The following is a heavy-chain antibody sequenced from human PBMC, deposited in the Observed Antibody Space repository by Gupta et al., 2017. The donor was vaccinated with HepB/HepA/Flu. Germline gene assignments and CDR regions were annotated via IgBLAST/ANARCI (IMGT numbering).Heavy chain of an antibody. D-gene: IGHD1-26*01. CDR3: ATDRDQGTYFIY. CDR1: GFTFRSYA. J-gene: IGHJ4*02. Sequence: EVQLLESGGGLEQPGGSLRLSCAASGFTFRSYAMSWVRQTPRKGFEWVSSISGSGAITYYADSVKGRFTISRDNSDNTLYLQLHSLRTDDTAVYYCATDRDQGTYFIYWGPGTLVTVSS. CDR2: ISGSGAIT. V-gene: IGHV3-23*01.